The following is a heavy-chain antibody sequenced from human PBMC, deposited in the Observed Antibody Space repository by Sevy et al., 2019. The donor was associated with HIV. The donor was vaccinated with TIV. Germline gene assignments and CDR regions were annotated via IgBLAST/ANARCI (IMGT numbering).Heavy chain of an antibody. CDR2: ISGSGGNT. D-gene: IGHD3-22*01. Sequence: GGSLRLSCAASGFTFSNYAMTWVRQAPGKGLEWVSAISGSGGNTYYADSVKGRFTISRDISKNTLYLQLNSLRAEDTAVYYCAKDQDYNDGSGYQYNWFDPWGQGTLVTVSS. J-gene: IGHJ5*02. CDR1: GFTFSNYA. V-gene: IGHV3-23*01. CDR3: AKDQDYNDGSGYQYNWFDP.